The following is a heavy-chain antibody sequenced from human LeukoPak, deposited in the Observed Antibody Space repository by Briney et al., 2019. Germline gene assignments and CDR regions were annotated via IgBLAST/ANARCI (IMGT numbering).Heavy chain of an antibody. V-gene: IGHV4-39*07. J-gene: IGHJ4*02. CDR3: ARRSYSSGWPY. Sequence: KPSETLSLTCTVSGGSISSSSYYWGWIRQPPGKGLEWIGSIYYSGSAYYNPSLKSRVTISVDTSKNQFSLKLSSVTAADTAVYYCARRSYSSGWPYWGQGTLVTVSS. D-gene: IGHD6-19*01. CDR2: IYYSGSA. CDR1: GGSISSSSYY.